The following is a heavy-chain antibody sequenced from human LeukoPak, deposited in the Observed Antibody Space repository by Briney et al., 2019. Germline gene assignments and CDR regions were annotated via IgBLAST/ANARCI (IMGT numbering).Heavy chain of an antibody. CDR1: GYTFTSYA. CDR2: INTNTGNP. Sequence: ASVKVSCKASGYTFTSYAMNWVRQAPGQGLEWMGWINTNTGNPTYAQGFTGRFVFSLDTSVNTAYQQISSLKTEDTAVYYCARDPRGGYSNLYPWGQGTLVTVSS. D-gene: IGHD4-11*01. CDR3: ARDPRGGYSNLYP. J-gene: IGHJ5*02. V-gene: IGHV7-4-1*02.